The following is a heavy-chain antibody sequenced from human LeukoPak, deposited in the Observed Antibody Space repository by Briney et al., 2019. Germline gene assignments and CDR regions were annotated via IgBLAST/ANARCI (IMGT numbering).Heavy chain of an antibody. J-gene: IGHJ4*02. V-gene: IGHV1-69*05. CDR2: IISIFGTA. D-gene: IGHD6-19*01. CDR3: ARGNWDSSGWYYDY. Sequence: SVKVSCKASGGTFSSYAISWVRQAPGQGLEWMGRIISIFGTANYAQKFQGRVTITTDESTNAAYMELSSLRSEDTAVYYCARGNWDSSGWYYDYWGQGTLVTVSS. CDR1: GGTFSSYA.